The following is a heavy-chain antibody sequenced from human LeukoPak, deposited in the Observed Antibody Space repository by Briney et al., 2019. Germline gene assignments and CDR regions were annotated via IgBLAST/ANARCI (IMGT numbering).Heavy chain of an antibody. J-gene: IGHJ5*02. CDR3: ARAFPYCSSTSCYSWFDP. CDR2: IYYSGST. V-gene: IGHV4-59*01. CDR1: GGSISSYY. Sequence: PSETLSLTCTVSGGSISSYYWSWLRQPPGKGLEWIGYIYYSGSTNYNHSLKSRVTISVDTSKNQFSLKLSSVTAADTAVYYCARAFPYCSSTSCYSWFDPWGQGTLVTVSS. D-gene: IGHD2-2*01.